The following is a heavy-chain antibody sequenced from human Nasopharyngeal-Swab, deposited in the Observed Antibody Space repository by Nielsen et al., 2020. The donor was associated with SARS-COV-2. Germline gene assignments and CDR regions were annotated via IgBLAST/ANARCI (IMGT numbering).Heavy chain of an antibody. CDR3: ASPLGTADPGFQH. J-gene: IGHJ1*01. D-gene: IGHD1-1*01. CDR2: IYPGDSDT. Sequence: GESLTMSWKGSGFIFTSYWIGRESQLPGKGLEWMGIIYPGDSDTRYSPSFQAQVTISADKSISTAYLQWSSLKASDTAMYYCASPLGTADPGFQHWGQGTLVTVSS. CDR1: GFIFTSYW. V-gene: IGHV5-51*01.